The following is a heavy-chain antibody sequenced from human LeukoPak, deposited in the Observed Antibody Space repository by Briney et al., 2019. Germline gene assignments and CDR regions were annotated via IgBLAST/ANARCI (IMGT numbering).Heavy chain of an antibody. CDR2: IWYDGSNK. Sequence: GGSLRLSCAASGFTFSSYGMHWVRQAPGKGVEGVAVIWYDGSNKYYADSVKGRFTISRDNSKNTLYLQMNSLRAEDTAVYYCARGGAVAGLDYWGQGTLVTVSS. CDR1: GFTFSSYG. CDR3: ARGGAVAGLDY. D-gene: IGHD6-19*01. J-gene: IGHJ4*02. V-gene: IGHV3-33*01.